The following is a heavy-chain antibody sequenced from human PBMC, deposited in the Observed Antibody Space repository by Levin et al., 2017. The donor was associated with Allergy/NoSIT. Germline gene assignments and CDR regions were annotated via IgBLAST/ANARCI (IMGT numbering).Heavy chain of an antibody. CDR3: VREGGWWPPYYFDY. CDR2: ISSNTRTI. J-gene: IGHJ4*02. CDR1: GFTFSNYN. V-gene: IGHV3-48*02. Sequence: GESLKISCAASGFTFSNYNMNWVRQAPGKGLEWLSYISSNTRTIYYASSLKGRFTVSRDNAKNSLYLQMNSLRDDDTAVYYCVREGGWWPPYYFDYWAREPRSPSPQ. D-gene: IGHD2-15*01.